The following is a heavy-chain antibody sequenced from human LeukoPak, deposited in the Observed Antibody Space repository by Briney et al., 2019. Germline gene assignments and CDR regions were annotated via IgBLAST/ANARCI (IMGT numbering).Heavy chain of an antibody. V-gene: IGHV3-66*01. CDR3: AKVPLTIVRGAMGWFDP. D-gene: IGHD3-10*01. CDR2: IYSGGST. Sequence: GGSLRLSCAASGFTVSSNYMSWVRQAPGKGLEWVSVIYSGGSTYYADSVKGRFTISRDNSKNTLYLQMNSLRAEDTAVYYCAKVPLTIVRGAMGWFDPWGQGTLVTVSS. J-gene: IGHJ5*02. CDR1: GFTVSSNY.